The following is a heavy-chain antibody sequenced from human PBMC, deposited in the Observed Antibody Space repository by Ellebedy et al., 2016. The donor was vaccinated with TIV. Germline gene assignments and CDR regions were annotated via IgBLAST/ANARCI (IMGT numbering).Heavy chain of an antibody. Sequence: MPSETLSLTCTVSGGSISSSSYYWGWIRQPPGKGLEWIGSIYYSGSTYYNPSLKSRVTISVDTSKNQFSLKLSSVTAADTAVYYCARTTVTPYYYYGMDVWGQGTTVTVSS. J-gene: IGHJ6*02. D-gene: IGHD4-17*01. CDR2: IYYSGST. CDR1: GGSISSSSYY. CDR3: ARTTVTPYYYYGMDV. V-gene: IGHV4-39*01.